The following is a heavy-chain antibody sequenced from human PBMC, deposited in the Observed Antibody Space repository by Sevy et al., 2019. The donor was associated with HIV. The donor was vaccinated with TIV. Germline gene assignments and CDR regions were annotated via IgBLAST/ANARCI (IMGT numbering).Heavy chain of an antibody. CDR1: RFRITDYY. J-gene: IGHJ6*02. D-gene: IGHD2-15*01. CDR2: ISGNGDDI. V-gene: IGHV3-11*04. CDR3: ARVTAYCSGGSCYSTMGADV. Sequence: GGSLRLSCAASRFRITDYYMSWIRQAPGKGLQWISYISGNGDDIYYADSVKGRFTISRDNAKNSLYLQMNSLRAEDTAVYYCARVTAYCSGGSCYSTMGADVWGQGTTVTVSS.